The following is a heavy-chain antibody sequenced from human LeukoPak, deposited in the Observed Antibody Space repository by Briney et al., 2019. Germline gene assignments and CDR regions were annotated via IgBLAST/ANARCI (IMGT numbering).Heavy chain of an antibody. CDR2: IYYSGST. CDR3: ARLPGIAAAGSY. V-gene: IGHV4-59*08. D-gene: IGHD6-13*01. CDR1: GGSISSYY. J-gene: IGHJ4*02. Sequence: PSETLSLTCTVSGGSISSYYWSWIRQPPGKGLEWIGYIYYSGSTNYNPSLKSRVTISVDTPKNQFSLKLSSVTAADTAVYYCARLPGIAAAGSYWGQGTLVTVSS.